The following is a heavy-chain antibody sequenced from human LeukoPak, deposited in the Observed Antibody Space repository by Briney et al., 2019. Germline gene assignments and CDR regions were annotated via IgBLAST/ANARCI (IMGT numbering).Heavy chain of an antibody. V-gene: IGHV4-34*01. CDR1: GGSFSGYY. CDR2: INHSGST. D-gene: IGHD3-10*01. Sequence: SETLSLTCAVYGGSFSGYYWSWIRQPPGKGLEWIGEINHSGSTNYNPSLKSRVTISVDTSKNQFSLKLSSVTAADTAVYYCARHRNYYGSGRRFDYWGQGTLVTVSS. J-gene: IGHJ4*02. CDR3: ARHRNYYGSGRRFDY.